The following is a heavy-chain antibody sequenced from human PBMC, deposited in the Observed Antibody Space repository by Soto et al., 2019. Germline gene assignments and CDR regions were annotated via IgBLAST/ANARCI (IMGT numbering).Heavy chain of an antibody. CDR3: ARGPSIFDY. Sequence: GGSLRLSCAASGFTFSSYSMNWVRQAPGKGLEWVSVISSSGSNKYYADSVKGRFTISRDNSKNTLYLQMNSLRAEDTAVYYCARGPSIFDYWGQGTLVTVSS. CDR2: ISSSGSNK. J-gene: IGHJ4*02. CDR1: GFTFSSYS. V-gene: IGHV3-21*01.